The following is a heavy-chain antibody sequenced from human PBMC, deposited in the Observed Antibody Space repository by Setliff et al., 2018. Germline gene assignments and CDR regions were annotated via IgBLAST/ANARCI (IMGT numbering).Heavy chain of an antibody. J-gene: IGHJ4*02. CDR1: GFSFTDYL. CDR2: INLNTGNI. Sequence: GASVKVSCKASGFSFTDYLMNWMRQAPEQGLEWMGRINLNTGNIFYAQEFQGRVTLTRDTSTSTAYMELTGLRYDDTAVYYCTRGPKDFVVLAAAACFDFWGQGTLVTVSS. V-gene: IGHV1-2*02. CDR3: TRGPKDFVVLAAAACFDF. D-gene: IGHD2-15*01.